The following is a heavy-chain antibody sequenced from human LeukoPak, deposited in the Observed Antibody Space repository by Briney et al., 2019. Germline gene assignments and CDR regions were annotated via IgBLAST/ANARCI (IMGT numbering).Heavy chain of an antibody. CDR1: GGSISSSSYY. CDR3: ARQSGVGGVVDY. Sequence: SETLSLTCTVSGGSISSSSYYWGWIRQPPGKGLEWIGSIYYSGSTYYNPSLKSRVTISVDTSKNQFSLKLSSVTAADTAVYYCARQSGVGGVVDYWGQGTLVTVSS. D-gene: IGHD3-16*01. CDR2: IYYSGST. J-gene: IGHJ4*02. V-gene: IGHV4-39*01.